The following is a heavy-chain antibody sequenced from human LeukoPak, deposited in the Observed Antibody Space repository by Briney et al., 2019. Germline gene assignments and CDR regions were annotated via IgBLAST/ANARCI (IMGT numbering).Heavy chain of an antibody. D-gene: IGHD2-2*01. V-gene: IGHV1-18*01. CDR3: ARARMVGVPAAPYWFDP. Sequence: GASVKVSFKASGYPFTSYGISWGRPAPGQGLEWMGWISLYNGNTNYAQKLPGRVTMTTDTSTSTAFMELRSLRSDDTAVYYCARARMVGVPAAPYWFDPWGQGTLVTVSS. J-gene: IGHJ5*02. CDR1: GYPFTSYG. CDR2: ISLYNGNT.